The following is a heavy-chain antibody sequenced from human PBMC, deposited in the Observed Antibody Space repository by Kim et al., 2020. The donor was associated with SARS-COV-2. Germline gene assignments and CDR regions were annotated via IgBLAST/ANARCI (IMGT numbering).Heavy chain of an antibody. V-gene: IGHV3-33*01. D-gene: IGHD2-15*01. CDR1: GFTFSTYA. CDR2: IWHDGSKT. J-gene: IGHJ4*02. Sequence: GGSLRLSCVGSGFTFSTYAMHWVRQAPGTGLEWVAAIWHDGSKTHYTDSVKGRFTISRDNSNDTLYLQINSLRAEDTALYFCARGRAARSLDSWGQGTLV. CDR3: ARGRAARSLDS.